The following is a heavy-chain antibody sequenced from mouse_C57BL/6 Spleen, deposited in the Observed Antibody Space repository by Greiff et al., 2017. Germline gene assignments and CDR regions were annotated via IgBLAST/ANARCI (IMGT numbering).Heavy chain of an antibody. Sequence: EVQLQESGPELVKPGAAEQISCKASGYSFTDYNMNWVKQSNGKSLEWIGVINPNYGTTSYNQKFKGKATLTVDQSSSTAYMQLNSLTSEDSAVYYCARSPTTTDPLTDHCGLRTSVTVSS. V-gene: IGHV1-39*01. CDR3: ARSPTTTDPLTDH. D-gene: IGHD1-1*01. J-gene: IGHJ4*01. CDR1: GYSFTDYN. CDR2: INPNYGTT.